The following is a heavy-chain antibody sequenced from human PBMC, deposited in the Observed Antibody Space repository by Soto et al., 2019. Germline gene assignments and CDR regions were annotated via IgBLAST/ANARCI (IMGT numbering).Heavy chain of an antibody. Sequence: PGGSLRLSCAASGFTFSSYAMSWVRQAPGKGLEWVSAISGSGGTTYYADSVKGRFTISRDNSKNTLYLQIDSLRVEDTARYYCAKEASFVVLTVFFWLNPRRPGTLLT. CDR3: AKEASFVVLTVFFWLNP. V-gene: IGHV3-23*01. CDR2: ISGSGGTT. D-gene: IGHD2-21*02. J-gene: IGHJ5*02. CDR1: GFTFSSYA.